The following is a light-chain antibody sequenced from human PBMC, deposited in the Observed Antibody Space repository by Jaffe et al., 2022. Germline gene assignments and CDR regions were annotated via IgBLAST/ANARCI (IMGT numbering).Light chain of an antibody. CDR1: QTILYRPKNRNY. CDR3: QQYYSNPPIT. V-gene: IGKV4-1*01. CDR2: WAS. J-gene: IGKJ5*01. Sequence: DIVMTQSPDSLAVSLGERATINCHSSQTILYRPKNRNYLAWYQQKAGQPPKLLIYWASTRASGVPDRFSGSGSGTDFTLTISSLQAEDVAVYFCQQYYSNPPITFGQGTRLEIK.